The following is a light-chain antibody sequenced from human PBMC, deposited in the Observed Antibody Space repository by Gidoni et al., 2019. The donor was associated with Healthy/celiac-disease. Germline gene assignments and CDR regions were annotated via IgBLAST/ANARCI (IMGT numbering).Light chain of an antibody. CDR2: QDN. J-gene: IGLJ2*01. CDR1: KLGDKS. CDR3: QAWDSSAADVV. V-gene: IGLV3-1*01. Sequence: YELTQPPSVSVYPGQTATITCSGDKLGDKSASWYQQKPGQSPVLVIYQDNQRPSGIPERYSGSHSGNTATLTISGTQAMDEADYYCQAWDSSAADVVFGGGTKLTVL.